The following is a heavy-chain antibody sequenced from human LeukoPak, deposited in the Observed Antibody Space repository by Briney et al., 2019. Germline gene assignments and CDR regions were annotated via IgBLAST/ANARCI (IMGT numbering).Heavy chain of an antibody. CDR2: IYTSGST. CDR3: ARDGGYGSGSYRVDY. CDR1: GGSISSYY. D-gene: IGHD3-10*01. V-gene: IGHV4-4*07. Sequence: SETLSLTCTVSGGSISSYYWSWIRQPAGKGLEWIGRIYTSGSTNYNPSLKSRLTISVDTSKNQFFLRLSSVTAADTAVYYCARDGGYGSGSYRVDYWGQGTLVTVSS. J-gene: IGHJ4*02.